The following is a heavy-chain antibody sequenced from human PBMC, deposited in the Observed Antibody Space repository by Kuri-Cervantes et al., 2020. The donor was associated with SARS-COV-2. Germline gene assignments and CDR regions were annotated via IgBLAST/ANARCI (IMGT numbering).Heavy chain of an antibody. J-gene: IGHJ4*02. CDR3: AKDPPPAGY. CDR2: IKQDGSEK. Sequence: GESLKISCAASGFTVSSNYMSWVRQAPGKGLEWVANIKQDGSEKYYADSVKGRFTISRDNSKNTLYLQMNSLRAEDTAVYYCAKDPPPAGYWGQGTLVTVS. CDR1: GFTVSSNY. V-gene: IGHV3-7*01.